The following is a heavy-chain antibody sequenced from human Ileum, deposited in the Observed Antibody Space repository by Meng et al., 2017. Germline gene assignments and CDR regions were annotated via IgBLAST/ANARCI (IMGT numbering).Heavy chain of an antibody. Sequence: GGSLRLSCAASGFTVSSNYMSWVRQAPGKGLEWVSVIYSGGSTYYADSVKGRFTISRDNSKNTLYLQINSLRAEGTAVYFCVRDCYDSGGYWVRDYWGQGTLVTVSS. CDR1: GFTVSSNY. J-gene: IGHJ4*02. D-gene: IGHD3-22*01. CDR2: IYSGGST. V-gene: IGHV3-53*01. CDR3: VRDCYDSGGYWVRDY.